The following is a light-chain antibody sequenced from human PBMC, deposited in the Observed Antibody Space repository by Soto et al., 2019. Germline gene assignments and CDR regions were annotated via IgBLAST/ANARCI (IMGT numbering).Light chain of an antibody. CDR2: GSS. J-gene: IGKJ1*01. CDR1: QDIGNW. CDR3: QQTNTFPWT. Sequence: DIQMTQSPSSVSASVGDIVTITCRASQDIGNWLTWYQQKPGKAPELLIYGSSRLQGGVPLRFSGSGSGTECSVTITGLQPEDFATYLCQQTNTFPWTFGQGTKVEIE. V-gene: IGKV1-12*01.